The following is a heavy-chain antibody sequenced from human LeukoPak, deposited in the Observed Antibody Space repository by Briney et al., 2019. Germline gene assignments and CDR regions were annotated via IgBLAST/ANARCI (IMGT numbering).Heavy chain of an antibody. D-gene: IGHD3-22*01. CDR2: INHSGST. V-gene: IGHV4-34*01. Sequence: PSETLSLTCAVYGGSFSGYYWSWIRQPPGMGLEWIGEINHSGSTNYNPSLKSRVTISVDTSKNQFSLKLSSVTAADTAVYYCARGHLSHDSSGYLDYWGQGTLVTVSS. CDR3: ARGHLSHDSSGYLDY. CDR1: GGSFSGYY. J-gene: IGHJ4*02.